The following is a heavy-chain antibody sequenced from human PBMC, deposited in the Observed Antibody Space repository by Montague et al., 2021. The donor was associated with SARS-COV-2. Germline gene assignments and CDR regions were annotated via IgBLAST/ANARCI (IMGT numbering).Heavy chain of an antibody. D-gene: IGHD4/OR15-4a*01. CDR3: ATLTQSSGDF. CDR1: SDSINSHY. Sequence: SETLSLTCTVSSDSINSHYWGWIRQPPGKRLEWLGYVYSSGTTNYNPSLNSRIAISVDTSKNQFSLRLDSVTAADTAIYYCATLTQSSGDFWGQGALVTVS. CDR2: VYSSGTT. J-gene: IGHJ4*02. V-gene: IGHV4-4*08.